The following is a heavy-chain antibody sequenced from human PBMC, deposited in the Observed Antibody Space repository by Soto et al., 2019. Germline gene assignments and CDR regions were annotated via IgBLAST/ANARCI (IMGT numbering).Heavy chain of an antibody. D-gene: IGHD3-22*01. CDR2: IGAYNGNT. J-gene: IGHJ4*02. CDR3: ARGPDYYDSSGYYLVYFDY. CDR1: GYTFTSYG. Sequence: ASVKVSCKASGYTFTSYGISWVRQAPGQGLEWMGWIGAYNGNTNYAQKLQGRVTMTTDTSTSTAYMELRSLRSDDTAVYYCARGPDYYDSSGYYLVYFDYWGQGTLVTVSS. V-gene: IGHV1-18*01.